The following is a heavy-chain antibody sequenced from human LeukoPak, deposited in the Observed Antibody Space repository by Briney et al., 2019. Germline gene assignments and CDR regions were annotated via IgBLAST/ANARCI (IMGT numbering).Heavy chain of an antibody. CDR1: GFTFTDYW. D-gene: IGHD6-13*01. Sequence: GGSLRLSCAASGFTFTDYWMSWVRQAPRKGLEWVANIKRDGSEKYYVDSVKGRFTISRDNAKNSLYLQMNSLRTEDTAVYYCARGRGSWYGVYFDYWGQGTLVTVSS. CDR2: IKRDGSEK. CDR3: ARGRGSWYGVYFDY. J-gene: IGHJ4*02. V-gene: IGHV3-7*01.